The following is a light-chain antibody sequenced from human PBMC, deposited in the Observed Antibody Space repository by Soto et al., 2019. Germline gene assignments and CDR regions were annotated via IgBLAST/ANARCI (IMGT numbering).Light chain of an antibody. CDR3: QQYNSYSTWT. J-gene: IGKJ1*01. CDR1: QTISWY. V-gene: IGKV1-5*01. Sequence: DIQMTQSPSTLSASVGDRVTITCRASQTISWYLAWYQQKAGQAPKVLIFDASTLESGVPSRFSGSGSGTEFTLTISSRQPDDFATYYCQQYNSYSTWTFGQGTKVE. CDR2: DAS.